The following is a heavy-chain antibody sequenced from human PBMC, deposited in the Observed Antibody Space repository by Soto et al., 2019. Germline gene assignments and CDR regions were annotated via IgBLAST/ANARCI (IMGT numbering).Heavy chain of an antibody. V-gene: IGHV4-61*01. Sequence: SEPLSLTCTVSGGSFKSGSYAWSWIRQPPGKGLEWIGYVYHTGRTSYNPSLKSRVSISMDTSKNQFSLNLDSVTAADTAVYFCARDFAYFDSWGQGTLVTVSS. CDR3: ARDFAYFDS. D-gene: IGHD3-3*01. CDR2: VYHTGRT. CDR1: GGSFKSGSYA. J-gene: IGHJ4*02.